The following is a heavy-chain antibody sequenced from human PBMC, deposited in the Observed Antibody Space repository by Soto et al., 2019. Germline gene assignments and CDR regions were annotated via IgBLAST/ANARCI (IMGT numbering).Heavy chain of an antibody. V-gene: IGHV1-69*13. D-gene: IGHD1-26*01. CDR1: GYTFSNSA. CDR2: IIPVSGVP. Sequence: GASVKVSCKASGYTFSNSAISWVRQAPGQGLEWMGGIIPVSGVPNNAQKFQGRVSITADESTATAYLQLSSLRPDDTAVYYCAPPSVAAHPKDVYYYAGVWGQGTTVTVSS. J-gene: IGHJ6*02. CDR3: APPSVAAHPKDVYYYAGV.